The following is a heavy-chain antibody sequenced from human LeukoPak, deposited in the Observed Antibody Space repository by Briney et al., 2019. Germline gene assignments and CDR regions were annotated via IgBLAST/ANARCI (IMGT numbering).Heavy chain of an antibody. CDR1: GYTFTSYA. CDR3: AVGYSSGWYFD. CDR2: IIPIFGTA. J-gene: IGHJ4*02. V-gene: IGHV1-69*13. D-gene: IGHD6-19*01. Sequence: SVKVSCKASGYTFTSYAISWVRQAPGQGLEWMGGIIPIFGTANYAQKFQGRVTITADESTSTAYMELSSLRSEDTAVYYCAVGYSSGWYFDWGQGTLVTVSS.